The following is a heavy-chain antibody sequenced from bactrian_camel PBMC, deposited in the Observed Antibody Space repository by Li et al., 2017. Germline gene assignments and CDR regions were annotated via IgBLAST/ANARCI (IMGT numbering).Heavy chain of an antibody. V-gene: IGHV3-2*01. J-gene: IGHJ4*01. CDR3: ATRFVGSSCHTFSRYDY. CDR2: IYLLIDT. Sequence: QVQLVESGGGSVQTGGSLRLSCVVSGHSRGSNCVGWYRLPPGRAPAEREAVATIYLLIDTSYADSVKGRFTISRDNAKNALYLQMNDLKPEDTAMYYCATRFVGSSCHTFSRYDYWGQGTQVTVS. D-gene: IGHD2*01. CDR1: GHSRGSNC.